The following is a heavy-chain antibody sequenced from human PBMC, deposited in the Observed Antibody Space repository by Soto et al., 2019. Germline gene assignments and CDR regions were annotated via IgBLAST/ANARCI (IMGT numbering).Heavy chain of an antibody. CDR3: ARDPSRSTFDI. Sequence: PGGSLSLSCAASGFTFSGYWMSWVRQAPGQRLEWMGWINAGNGNTKYSQKFQGRVTITTDTSTSTAYMELRSLRSDDTAVYYCARDPSRSTFDIWGQGTMVTVSS. CDR2: INAGNGNT. V-gene: IGHV1-3*01. J-gene: IGHJ3*02. CDR1: GFTFSGYW.